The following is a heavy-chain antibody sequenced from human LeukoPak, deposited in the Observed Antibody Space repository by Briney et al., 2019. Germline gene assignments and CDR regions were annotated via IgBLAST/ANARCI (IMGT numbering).Heavy chain of an antibody. Sequence: PSETLSLTCAVYGGSFSGYYWSWIRQPPGKGLEWLGEINHSGSTNYNPSLKSRVTISVDTSKNQFSLKLSSVTAADTAVYYCARGLRYCSSTSCYARNYYYYGMDVWGQGATVTVSS. D-gene: IGHD2-2*01. J-gene: IGHJ6*02. CDR2: INHSGST. CDR1: GGSFSGYY. V-gene: IGHV4-34*01. CDR3: ARGLRYCSSTSCYARNYYYYGMDV.